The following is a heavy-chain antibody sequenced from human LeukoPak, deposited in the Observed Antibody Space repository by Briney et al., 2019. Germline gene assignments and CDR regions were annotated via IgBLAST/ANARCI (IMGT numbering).Heavy chain of an antibody. CDR1: GYTFTSYY. V-gene: IGHV1-46*01. Sequence: ASVTVSCKASGYTFTSYYMHWVRQAPGQGLEWMGIINPSGGSTSYAQKFQGRVTMTRDMSTSTVYMELSSLRSEDTAVYYCARDLDSGSHLNYYYYYMDVWGKGTTVTVSS. CDR2: INPSGGST. D-gene: IGHD1-26*01. J-gene: IGHJ6*03. CDR3: ARDLDSGSHLNYYYYYMDV.